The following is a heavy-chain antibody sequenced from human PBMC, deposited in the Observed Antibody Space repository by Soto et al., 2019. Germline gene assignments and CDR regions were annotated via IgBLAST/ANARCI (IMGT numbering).Heavy chain of an antibody. Sequence: QVQLVESGGGVVQPGRSLRLSCAASGFTFSSYGMHWVRQAPGKGLEWVAVIWYDGSNKYYADSVKGRFTISRDNSKNTLYLQMYSMRAEDTAVYYCARDPSADNDYCDYYYYYYMDVWGKGTTVTVSS. CDR2: IWYDGSNK. CDR3: ARDPSADNDYCDYYYYYYMDV. J-gene: IGHJ6*03. V-gene: IGHV3-33*01. D-gene: IGHD4-17*01. CDR1: GFTFSSYG.